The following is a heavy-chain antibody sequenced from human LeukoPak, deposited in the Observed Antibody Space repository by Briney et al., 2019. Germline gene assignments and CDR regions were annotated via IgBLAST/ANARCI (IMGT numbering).Heavy chain of an antibody. V-gene: IGHV4-59*01. CDR3: ARVAGGTYYDFWSGHNWFDP. D-gene: IGHD3-3*01. J-gene: IGHJ5*02. CDR2: IYYSGST. Sequence: SETLSLTCTVYGGSISIYYWSWIRQPPGKGLEWIGYIYYSGSTNYNPSLKSRVTISVDTSKNQFSLKLSSVTAADTAVYYCARVAGGTYYDFWSGHNWFDPWGQGTLVTVSS. CDR1: GGSISIYY.